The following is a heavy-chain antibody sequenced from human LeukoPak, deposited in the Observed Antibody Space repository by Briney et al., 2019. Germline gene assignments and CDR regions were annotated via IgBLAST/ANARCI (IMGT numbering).Heavy chain of an antibody. V-gene: IGHV3-48*02. D-gene: IGHD6-19*01. CDR3: ARDLTGWGAMDV. CDR2: ISDNSRHI. J-gene: IGHJ6*02. Sequence: GGSLRLSCAASGFTLGNTWMTWVRQAPGKGLEWVSYISDNSRHIYYADSVKGRFTISRDYAKNSLYLQMNSLRDEDTAVYYCARDLTGWGAMDVWGQGTTVTVSS. CDR1: GFTLGNTW.